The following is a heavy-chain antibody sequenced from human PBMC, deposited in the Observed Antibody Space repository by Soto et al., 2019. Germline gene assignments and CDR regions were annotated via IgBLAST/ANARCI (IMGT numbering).Heavy chain of an antibody. CDR1: GYTFTSYG. D-gene: IGHD5-12*01. CDR2: IVPIVDTS. J-gene: IGHJ4*02. V-gene: IGHV1-69*13. CDR3: VRVVAIPGYPDN. Sequence: AASVKVSCKASGYTFTSYGISWVRQAPGQGLEWMGGIVPIVDTSTYAQKFQGRVTITADESTSTAYMELSSLRSDDTAIYYCVRVVAIPGYPDNWGQGTLVTVSS.